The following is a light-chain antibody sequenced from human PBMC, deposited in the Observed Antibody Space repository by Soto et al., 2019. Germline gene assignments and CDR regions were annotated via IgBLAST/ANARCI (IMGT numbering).Light chain of an antibody. V-gene: IGKV1-5*01. CDR3: QQYVSFPRT. J-gene: IGKJ1*01. CDR1: QSISTW. CDR2: DAS. Sequence: DIQMTQSPSTLSASVGDRVSITCRASQSISTWVAWYQQRPGKAPKFLIYDASRLESGVPSRFSGSGSGTEFTLTISSLQPDDFATYYCQQYVSFPRTFGQGTKVEIK.